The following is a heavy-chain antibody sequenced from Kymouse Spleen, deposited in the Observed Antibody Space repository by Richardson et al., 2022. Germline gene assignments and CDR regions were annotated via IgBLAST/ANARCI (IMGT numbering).Heavy chain of an antibody. CDR3: ARDVAAAGGDNWFDP. J-gene: IGHJ5*02. CDR1: GFTFSSYG. D-gene: IGHD6-13*01. CDR2: IWYDGSNK. V-gene: IGHV3-33*01. Sequence: QVQLVESGGGVVQPGRSLRLSCAASGFTFSSYGMHWVRQAPGKGLEWVAVIWYDGSNKYYADSVKGRFTISRDNSKNTLYLQMNSLRAEDTAVYYCARDVAAAGGDNWFDPWGQGTLVTVSS.